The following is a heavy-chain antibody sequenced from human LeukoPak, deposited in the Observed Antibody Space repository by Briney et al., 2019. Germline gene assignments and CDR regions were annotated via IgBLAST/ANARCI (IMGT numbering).Heavy chain of an antibody. Sequence: GGSLRLSCAASGFTFSSYAMHWVRQAPGKGLEYVSAISSNGGSTYYANSVKGRFTISRDNSKNTLYLQMGSLRAEDMAVYYCARSPTYYYDSSGYYYPDLFDYWGQGTLVTVSS. D-gene: IGHD3-22*01. CDR3: ARSPTYYYDSSGYYYPDLFDY. CDR1: GFTFSSYA. V-gene: IGHV3-64*01. J-gene: IGHJ4*02. CDR2: ISSNGGST.